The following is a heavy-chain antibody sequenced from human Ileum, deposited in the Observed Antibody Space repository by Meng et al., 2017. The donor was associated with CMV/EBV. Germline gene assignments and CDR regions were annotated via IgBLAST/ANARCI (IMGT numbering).Heavy chain of an antibody. CDR1: GFTFSSYG. Sequence: GESLKISCEASGFTFSSYGMHWVRQAPGKGLEWVAFVQHDGGNKYYADSVKGRFTISRDNSKNTLYLQMNSLRAEDTAVYYCAKDPYSTSWYYFDCWGQGTLVTVSS. V-gene: IGHV3-30*02. CDR3: AKDPYSTSWYYFDC. CDR2: VQHDGGNK. D-gene: IGHD6-13*01. J-gene: IGHJ4*02.